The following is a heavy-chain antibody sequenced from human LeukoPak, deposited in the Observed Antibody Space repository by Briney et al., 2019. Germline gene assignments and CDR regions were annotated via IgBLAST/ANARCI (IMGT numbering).Heavy chain of an antibody. J-gene: IGHJ4*02. CDR2: IYYSGSS. D-gene: IGHD3-22*01. CDR1: GGSISSSSYY. V-gene: IGHV4-39*07. CDR3: ATTTYYYDSSGPPTLNDY. Sequence: SSETLSLTCAVSGGSISSSSYYWGWIRQSPGEGLEWIGSIYYSGSSYYNPSLKSRVTISIDTSKSQFSLKLSSVTAADTAVYYCATTTYYYDSSGPPTLNDYWGQGTLVTVSS.